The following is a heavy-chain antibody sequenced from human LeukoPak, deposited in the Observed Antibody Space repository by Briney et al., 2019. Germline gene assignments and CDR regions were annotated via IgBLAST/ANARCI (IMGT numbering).Heavy chain of an antibody. CDR3: ARVLPQWLARYYFDY. D-gene: IGHD6-19*01. V-gene: IGHV4-39*01. Sequence: SETLSLTCTVSGDSISSSSYYWGWIRQPPGKGLEWIGTIYYSGSTYHNPSLESRVTISIDTSKNQFSLKLNSVTAADTAVYYCARVLPQWLARYYFDYWGQGSLVTVSS. J-gene: IGHJ4*02. CDR1: GDSISSSSYY. CDR2: IYYSGST.